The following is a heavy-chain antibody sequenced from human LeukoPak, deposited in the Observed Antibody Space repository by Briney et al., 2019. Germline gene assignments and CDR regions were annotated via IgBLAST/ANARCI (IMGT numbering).Heavy chain of an antibody. CDR1: GYSISSGYY. Sequence: SETLSLTCAVSGYSISSGYYWGWIRQPPGKGLEWIGSIYHGGSTYYNPSLKSRVTISVDTSKNQFSLKLSSVTAADTAVYYCARGQRIGYSSGWYNWYFDLWGRGTLVTVSS. V-gene: IGHV4-38-2*01. J-gene: IGHJ2*01. D-gene: IGHD6-19*01. CDR3: ARGQRIGYSSGWYNWYFDL. CDR2: IYHGGST.